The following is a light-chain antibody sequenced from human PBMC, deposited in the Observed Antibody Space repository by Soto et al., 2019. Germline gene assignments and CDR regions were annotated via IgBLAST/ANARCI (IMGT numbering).Light chain of an antibody. V-gene: IGLV2-14*03. CDR3: SSYASSSTLL. CDR2: DVT. Sequence: QSGLTQPASVSGSPGQSITISCTGTSSDVGYYNYVSWYQHHPDKAPKLIIYDVTNRPSGVSYRFSGSKSGSTASLTISGLQAEDEADYYCSSYASSSTLLFGTGTKLTVL. CDR1: SSDVGYYNY. J-gene: IGLJ1*01.